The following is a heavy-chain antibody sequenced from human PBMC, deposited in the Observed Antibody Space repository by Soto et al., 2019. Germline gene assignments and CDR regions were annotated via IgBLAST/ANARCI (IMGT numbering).Heavy chain of an antibody. V-gene: IGHV3-23*01. CDR3: ATAPYCSSTSCYFYDYYYYMDF. CDR2: ISGSGGST. J-gene: IGHJ6*03. D-gene: IGHD2-2*01. Sequence: GASLRSSGAPSGVNLSSYARSWVHQTPGKGLEWVSAISGSGGSTYYADSVKGRFTISRDNSKNTLYLQMNSLRAEDTAVYYCATAPYCSSTSCYFYDYYYYMDFWGKGTTVTVSS. CDR1: GVNLSSYA.